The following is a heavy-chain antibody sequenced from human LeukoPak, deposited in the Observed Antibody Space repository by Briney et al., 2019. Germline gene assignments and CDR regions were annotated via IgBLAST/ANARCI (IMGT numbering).Heavy chain of an antibody. CDR2: IWYDGSNK. J-gene: IGHJ4*02. CDR3: VRDGGAGFDY. CDR1: GFIFSSYG. D-gene: IGHD1-14*01. Sequence: PGRSLRLSCAASGFIFSSYGMHWVRQAPGKGLEWVAFIWYDGSNKYYADSVKGRFTISRDDSKNTLYLQMDSLRAEDTAVYCCVRDGGAGFDYWGQGTLVTVSS. V-gene: IGHV3-33*01.